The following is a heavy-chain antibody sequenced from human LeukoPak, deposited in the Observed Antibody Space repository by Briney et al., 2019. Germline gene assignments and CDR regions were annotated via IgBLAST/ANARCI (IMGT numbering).Heavy chain of an antibody. D-gene: IGHD3-22*01. V-gene: IGHV3-23*01. CDR2: ISGSGGGT. J-gene: IGHJ4*02. Sequence: QSGGSLRLSCAASGFTFSSHAMSWVRQAPGKGLEWVSAISGSGGGTYYADSVKGRFTISRDNSKNTLYLQMNSLRAEDTAIYYCARENWVYNWKYDSSGSGINYWGQGTLVTVSS. CDR1: GFTFSSHA. CDR3: ARENWVYNWKYDSSGSGINY.